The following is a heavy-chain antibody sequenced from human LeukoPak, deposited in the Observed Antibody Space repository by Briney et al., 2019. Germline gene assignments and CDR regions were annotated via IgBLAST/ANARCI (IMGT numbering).Heavy chain of an antibody. V-gene: IGHV3-48*02. CDR1: GFSFSSYS. CDR2: ISSSGSTK. J-gene: IGHJ4*02. Sequence: GGSLRLSCAASGFSFSSYSMNWVRQAPGKGLGWVSFISSSGSTKSYADSVKGRFTISRDNAKNSLYLQMNSLRDEDTAVYYCARSVYYADYWGQGTLVTVSS. CDR3: ARSVYYADY. D-gene: IGHD3-22*01.